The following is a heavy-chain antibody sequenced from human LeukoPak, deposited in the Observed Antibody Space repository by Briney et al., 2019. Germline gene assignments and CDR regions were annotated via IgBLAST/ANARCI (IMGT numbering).Heavy chain of an antibody. CDR3: ARGPSYGGYVDY. V-gene: IGHV1-2*02. Sequence: ASVKVSCKASGYTFTGYYMHWVRQAPGQGLEWMGWINPNSGGTNYAQKFQGRVTMTRDTSISTAYMELSRLRPDDTAVYYCARGPSYGGYVDYWGQGTLVTVSS. CDR1: GYTFTGYY. J-gene: IGHJ4*02. D-gene: IGHD4/OR15-4a*01. CDR2: INPNSGGT.